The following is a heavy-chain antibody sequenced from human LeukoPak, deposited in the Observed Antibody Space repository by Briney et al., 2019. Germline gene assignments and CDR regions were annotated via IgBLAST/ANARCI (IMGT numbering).Heavy chain of an antibody. Sequence: GGSLRLSCAASGFSVTTYYMSWVRQAPGKGLEWVSVIYGGGNIYYADSVKGRFTISRDNSKNTLYLQMNSLRAEDTAVYYCARGAGYNYPYYFDYWGQGTLVTVSS. D-gene: IGHD5-24*01. CDR2: IYGGGNI. CDR1: GFSVTTYY. J-gene: IGHJ4*02. V-gene: IGHV3-53*01. CDR3: ARGAGYNYPYYFDY.